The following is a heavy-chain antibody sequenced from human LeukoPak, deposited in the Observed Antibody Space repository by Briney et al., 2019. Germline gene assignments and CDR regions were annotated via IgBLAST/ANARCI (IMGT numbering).Heavy chain of an antibody. CDR1: GFTFSSYS. D-gene: IGHD3-22*01. J-gene: IGHJ2*01. CDR3: ARTYYFDSSGYYLVSWYFDL. V-gene: IGHV3-21*01. CDR2: ISSSSSYI. Sequence: GSLRLSCAASGFTFSSYSMNWVRQAPGKGLEWVSSISSSSSYIYYADSVKGRFTISRDNAKNSLYLQMNSLRAEDTAVYYCARTYYFDSSGYYLVSWYFDLWGRGTLVTVPS.